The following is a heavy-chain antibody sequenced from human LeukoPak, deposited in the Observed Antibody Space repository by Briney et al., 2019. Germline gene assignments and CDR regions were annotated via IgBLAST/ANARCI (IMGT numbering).Heavy chain of an antibody. V-gene: IGHV1-69*13. CDR2: IIPIFGTA. Sequence: SVTVSCKASGGTFSSYAISWVRQAPGQGLEWMGGIIPIFGTANYAQKFQGRVTITADESTSTAYMELSSLRSEDTAAYYCARVKDIVVVKGAFDIWGQGTMVTVSS. J-gene: IGHJ3*02. D-gene: IGHD2-2*01. CDR1: GGTFSSYA. CDR3: ARVKDIVVVKGAFDI.